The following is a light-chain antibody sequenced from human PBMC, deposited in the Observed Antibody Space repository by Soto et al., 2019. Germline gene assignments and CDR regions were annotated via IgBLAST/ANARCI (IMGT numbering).Light chain of an antibody. CDR3: QTWDSGTALYV. CDR1: KLGDKY. CDR2: QDD. J-gene: IGLJ1*01. V-gene: IGLV3-1*01. Sequence: SYELTQPPSVSVSPGQTASITCSGDKLGDKYASWYQQKPGQSPVLVIYQDDKRPSGIPERFSGSNSGNTATLTISGTQALDEADYYCQTWDSGTALYVFGTGTKLTVL.